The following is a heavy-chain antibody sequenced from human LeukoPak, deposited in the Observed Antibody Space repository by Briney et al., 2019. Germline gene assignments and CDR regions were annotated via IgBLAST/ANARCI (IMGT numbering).Heavy chain of an antibody. CDR1: GFTVSSNY. CDR3: ARLSGYYQNWFDP. Sequence: GGSLRLSCAASGFTVSSNYMSWVRQAPGKGLEWVSVIYSGGSTYYADYVKGRFTISRDNSKNTLYLQMNSLRAEDTAVYYCARLSGYYQNWFDPWGQGTLVTVSS. D-gene: IGHD3-22*01. V-gene: IGHV3-66*02. J-gene: IGHJ5*02. CDR2: IYSGGST.